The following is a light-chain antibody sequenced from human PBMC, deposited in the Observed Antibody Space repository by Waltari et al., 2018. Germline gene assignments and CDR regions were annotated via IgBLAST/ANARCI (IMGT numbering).Light chain of an antibody. CDR1: SPDIGDNY. J-gene: IGLJ1*01. V-gene: IGLV1-47*01. Sequence: QSVLTQPPSASGTPRQRVTIPCSGSSPDIGDNYVYWSTQLPGTAPKPLIYGNTQRPSGVPDRFSGSKSGTSASLAISDLRSEDEADYYCAAWDDNLLYVFGTGTKVTVL. CDR2: GNT. CDR3: AAWDDNLLYV.